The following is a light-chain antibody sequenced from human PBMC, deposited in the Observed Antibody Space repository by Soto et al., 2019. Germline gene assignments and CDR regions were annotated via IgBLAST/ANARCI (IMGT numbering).Light chain of an antibody. CDR3: QQGSNWYT. CDR2: DAS. CDR1: RSVSSY. V-gene: IGKV3-11*01. J-gene: IGKJ2*01. Sequence: EIVLTQSPATLSLSPGERATLSCRASRSVSSYLAWYQQKPGQALRLLIYDASNRAAGIPARLSGSGSGTDFTLTISSLEPEDFALYYCQQGSNWYTFGQGTKLEIK.